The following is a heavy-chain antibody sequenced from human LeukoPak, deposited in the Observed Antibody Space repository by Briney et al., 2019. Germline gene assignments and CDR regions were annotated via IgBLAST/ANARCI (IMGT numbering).Heavy chain of an antibody. CDR3: AKMGGGSYLFYFDY. CDR1: GFTFSNYW. D-gene: IGHD1-26*01. V-gene: IGHV3-23*01. Sequence: PGGSLRLSCAASGFTFSNYWMTWVRQAPGKALEWVSAISGSGGSTFYADSVKGRFTISRDNSKSTLYLQMNSLRAEDAAVYHCAKMGGGSYLFYFDYWGQGTLVTVSS. CDR2: ISGSGGST. J-gene: IGHJ4*02.